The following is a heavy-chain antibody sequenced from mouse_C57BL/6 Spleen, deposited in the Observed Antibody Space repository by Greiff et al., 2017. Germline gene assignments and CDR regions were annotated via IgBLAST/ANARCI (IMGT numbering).Heavy chain of an antibody. Sequence: EVQLQESGPGLVKPSQSLSLTCSVTGYSITSGYYWNWIRQFPGNKLEWMGYITYDGSNNYNPSLKNRIPITRDTSKNQFFLKLNSVTTEDTATYYCARDGSSYLDYWGQGTTLTVSS. D-gene: IGHD1-1*01. CDR2: ITYDGSN. CDR3: ARDGSSYLDY. J-gene: IGHJ2*01. CDR1: GYSITSGYY. V-gene: IGHV3-6*01.